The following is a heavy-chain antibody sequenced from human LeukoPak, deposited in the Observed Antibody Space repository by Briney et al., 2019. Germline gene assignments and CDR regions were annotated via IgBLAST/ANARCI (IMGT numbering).Heavy chain of an antibody. D-gene: IGHD3-3*01. V-gene: IGHV1-69*05. CDR2: IIPIFGTA. CDR3: ALDRDFWSGQYYYYYMDV. J-gene: IGHJ6*03. Sequence: ASVKVSCKASGGTFSSYAISWVRQAPGQGLEWMGGIIPIFGTANYAQKFQGRVTITTDESTSTAYMELSSLRSEDTAVYYCALDRDFWSGQYYYYYMDVWGKGTTVTVSS. CDR1: GGTFSSYA.